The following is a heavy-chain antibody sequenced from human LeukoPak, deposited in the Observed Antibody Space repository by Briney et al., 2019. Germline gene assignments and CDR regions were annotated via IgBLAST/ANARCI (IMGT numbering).Heavy chain of an antibody. D-gene: IGHD3-3*01. CDR3: ARVRSYYDFWSGYLSLDY. J-gene: IGHJ4*02. Sequence: ASVKVSCKASGYTFTSYVISRVRQAPGQGLEWMGWISAYNGNTNYAQKLQGRVTMTTDTSTSTAYMELRSLRSDDTAVYYCARVRSYYDFWSGYLSLDYWGQGTLVTVSS. CDR2: ISAYNGNT. V-gene: IGHV1-18*01. CDR1: GYTFTSYV.